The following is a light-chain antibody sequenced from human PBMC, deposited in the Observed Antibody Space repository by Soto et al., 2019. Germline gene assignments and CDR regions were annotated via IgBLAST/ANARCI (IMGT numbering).Light chain of an antibody. CDR1: QFVSSN. V-gene: IGKV3D-15*01. CDR3: QQYHNWPPIT. CDR2: GAS. J-gene: IGKJ5*01. Sequence: EIVMTQSPVTLSVSPGERATLSCRASQFVSSNLAWYQRKPGQAPRLLIYGASTRATGIPARFSGSGSGTEFTLTISNLQSEDFAVYFCQQYHNWPPITFGQGTRLEIK.